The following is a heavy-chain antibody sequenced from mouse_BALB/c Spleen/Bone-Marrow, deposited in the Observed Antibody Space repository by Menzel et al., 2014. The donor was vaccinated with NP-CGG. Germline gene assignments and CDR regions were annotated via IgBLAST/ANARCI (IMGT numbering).Heavy chain of an antibody. CDR2: ILPGSGST. CDR3: ARRGYDGAY. V-gene: IGHV1-9*01. Sequence: QVQLKESGAELMKPGASVKITCKATGYTFSSYWIEWVKQRPGHGLEWIGEILPGSGSTNYNEKFKGKATFTADTSSNTVYMQLSSLTSEDSAVYYCARRGYDGAYWGQGTLVTVSA. D-gene: IGHD2-14*01. CDR1: GYTFSSYW. J-gene: IGHJ3*01.